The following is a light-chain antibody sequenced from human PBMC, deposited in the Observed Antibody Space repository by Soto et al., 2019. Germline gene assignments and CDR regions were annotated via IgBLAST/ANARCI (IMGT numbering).Light chain of an antibody. J-gene: IGLJ1*01. CDR1: SSDVGAYNY. CDR3: SSYTSATTYV. V-gene: IGLV2-14*01. CDR2: DVS. Sequence: QSMLTQPASVSGSPGQSITISCTGTSSDVGAYNYDSWYQQYPGEAPKVIIYDVSHRPAGVSNRFSGSKSGNTASLTISGLQTQDEADYYCSSYTSATTYVFGTGT.